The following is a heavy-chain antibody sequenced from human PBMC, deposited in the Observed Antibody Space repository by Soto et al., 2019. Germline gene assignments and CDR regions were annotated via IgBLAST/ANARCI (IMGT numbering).Heavy chain of an antibody. V-gene: IGHV4-34*01. Sequence: SVTLSVTWAVDGGYFIGYYLSWIRQPPGKGLEWIGEINHSGSTNYNPSLKSRVTISVDTSKNQFSLKLSSVTAADTAVYYCARDRRGYSYFFYWGQGTLVTVSS. CDR3: ARDRRGYSYFFY. D-gene: IGHD5-18*01. CDR2: INHSGST. CDR1: GGYFIGYY. J-gene: IGHJ4*02.